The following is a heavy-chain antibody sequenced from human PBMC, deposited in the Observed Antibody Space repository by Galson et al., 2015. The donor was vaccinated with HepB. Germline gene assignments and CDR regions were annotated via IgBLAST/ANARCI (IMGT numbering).Heavy chain of an antibody. CDR1: GFTFSNYG. CDR3: AKDWATVTTPVDY. J-gene: IGHJ4*02. V-gene: IGHV3-30*18. D-gene: IGHD4-17*01. Sequence: SLRLSCAASGFTFSNYGMHWVRQAPGKGLEWVAVISYDGSNKYYADSVKGRFTISRDNSKNTLYLQMNSLRAEDTAVYYCAKDWATVTTPVDYWGQGTLVTVSS. CDR2: ISYDGSNK.